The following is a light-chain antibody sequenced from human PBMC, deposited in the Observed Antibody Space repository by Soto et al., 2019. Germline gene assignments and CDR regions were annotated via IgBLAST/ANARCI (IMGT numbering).Light chain of an antibody. CDR1: QSVSSSY. CDR2: GAS. J-gene: IGKJ4*01. CDR3: QQYGSSPHT. V-gene: IGKV3-20*01. Sequence: EIVLTQSPGTLYLSPGERATLSCRASQSVSSSYLAWYQQKPGQAPRLLIYGASSRATGIPDRVSGSGSGTDFTRNISRLEPEDLAVYYCQQYGSSPHTFCGGTTVEIK.